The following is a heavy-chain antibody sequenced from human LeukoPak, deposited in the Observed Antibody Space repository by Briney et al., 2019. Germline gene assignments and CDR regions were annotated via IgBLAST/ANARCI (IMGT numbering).Heavy chain of an antibody. Sequence: GGSLRLSCAASGFTFSDYYMSWIRQAPGKGLEWVSYISSSGSTIYYADSVKGRFTISRDNAKNSMYLQMNSLRAEDAAVYYCARGIAWIQLGYFDYWGQGTLVTVSS. J-gene: IGHJ4*02. CDR1: GFTFSDYY. D-gene: IGHD5-18*01. CDR3: ARGIAWIQLGYFDY. CDR2: ISSSGSTI. V-gene: IGHV3-11*04.